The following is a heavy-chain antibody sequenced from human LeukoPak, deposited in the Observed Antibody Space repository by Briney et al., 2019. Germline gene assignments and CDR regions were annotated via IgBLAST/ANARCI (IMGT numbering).Heavy chain of an antibody. CDR2: NYYSGST. D-gene: IGHD6-13*01. CDR1: GGSIRSYY. CDR3: AAAAGVAQYDY. V-gene: IGHV4-59*01. Sequence: SETLSLTCTVSGGSIRSYYWSWIRQPPGKGLEWIGYNYYSGSTNYNPSLKSRVTISVDTSKNQFSLKLSSVTAADTAVYYCAAAAGVAQYDYWGQGTLVTVSS. J-gene: IGHJ4*02.